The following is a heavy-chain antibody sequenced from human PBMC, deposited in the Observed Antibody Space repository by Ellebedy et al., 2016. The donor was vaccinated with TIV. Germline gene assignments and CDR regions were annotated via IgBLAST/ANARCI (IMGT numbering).Heavy chain of an antibody. D-gene: IGHD5-12*01. CDR3: VRAPRGQYYFDY. Sequence: GGSLRLXCAASGFIFTNYGMHWVRQAPGKGLQWAAVIWSDGNYQFYADSLKGRSTISRDNSKSTVYLEVNTLRAEDTAVYFCVRAPRGQYYFDYWGQGTLVTVSS. CDR1: GFIFTNYG. CDR2: IWSDGNYQ. J-gene: IGHJ4*01. V-gene: IGHV3-33*01.